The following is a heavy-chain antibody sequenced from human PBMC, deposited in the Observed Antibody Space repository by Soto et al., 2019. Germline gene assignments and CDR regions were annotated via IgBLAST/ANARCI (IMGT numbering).Heavy chain of an antibody. V-gene: IGHV1-69*12. D-gene: IGHD3-3*01. CDR2: IIPIFGTA. J-gene: IGHJ6*02. Sequence: QVQLVQSGAEVKKPGSSVKVSCKASGGTFSSYAISWVRQAPGQGLEWMGGIIPIFGTANYAQKFQGRVTITADESTSTAYMELSSLRSEDTAVYYCARSHTIFGVVIILDGYYYYGMDVWGQGTTVTVSS. CDR1: GGTFSSYA. CDR3: ARSHTIFGVVIILDGYYYYGMDV.